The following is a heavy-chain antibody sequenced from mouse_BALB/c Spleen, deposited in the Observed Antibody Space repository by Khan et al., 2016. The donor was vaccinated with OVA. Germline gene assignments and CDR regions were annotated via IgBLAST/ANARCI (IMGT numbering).Heavy chain of an antibody. J-gene: IGHJ3*01. V-gene: IGHV2-2*02. CDR3: ARNYDYDEGLAY. D-gene: IGHD2-4*01. CDR2: IWSGGIT. CDR1: GFSLTTYG. Sequence: QVQLKESGPGLVQPSQSLSITCTVSGFSLTTYGVHWVRQSPGKGLEWLGVIWSGGITDYNAAFISRLSISKDSSKSQVFFKMNSLQVNDTAIYYCARNYDYDEGLAYWGQGTLVTVSA.